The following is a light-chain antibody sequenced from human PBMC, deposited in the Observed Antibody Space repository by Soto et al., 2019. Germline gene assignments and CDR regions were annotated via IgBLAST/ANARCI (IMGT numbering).Light chain of an antibody. Sequence: DIQMTQSPSSLSASVGDRVTITCRASQAIDNHLAWYQQKPGKAPKLLIYAASTLQSGVPSRFTGSGSGTEFTLTISSLQPDDFATYYCQHYNSYSEAFGQGTKVELK. CDR1: QAIDNH. J-gene: IGKJ1*01. V-gene: IGKV1-27*01. CDR3: QHYNSYSEA. CDR2: AAS.